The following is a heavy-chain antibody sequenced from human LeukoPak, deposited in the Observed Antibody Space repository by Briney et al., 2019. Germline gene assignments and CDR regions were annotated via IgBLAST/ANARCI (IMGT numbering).Heavy chain of an antibody. CDR2: IYYSGST. D-gene: IGHD2-15*01. V-gene: IGHV4-59*01. CDR1: GGSISSYY. J-gene: IGHJ6*03. Sequence: SETLSLTCTVSGGSISSYYWSWIRQPPGKGLEWIGYIYYSGSTNYNPSLKSRVTISVDTSRNQFSLKLSSVTAADTAVYYCARESVVVVAATSTYYYYYMDVWGKGTTVTISS. CDR3: ARESVVVVAATSTYYYYYMDV.